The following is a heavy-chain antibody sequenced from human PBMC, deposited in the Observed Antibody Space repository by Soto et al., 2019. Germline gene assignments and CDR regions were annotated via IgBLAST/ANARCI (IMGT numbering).Heavy chain of an antibody. D-gene: IGHD6-19*01. CDR3: ARVPILAARYSMDV. J-gene: IGHJ6*02. CDR2: INAGNGNT. V-gene: IGHV1-3*01. CDR1: GYTFTSYS. Sequence: ASVKVSCRASGYTFTSYSMHWVRQAPGQRLEWMGWINAGNGNTKYSQKFQGRVTITRDTSASTAYMELSSLRSEDTAVYYCARVPILAARYSMDVWGQGTTVTVSS.